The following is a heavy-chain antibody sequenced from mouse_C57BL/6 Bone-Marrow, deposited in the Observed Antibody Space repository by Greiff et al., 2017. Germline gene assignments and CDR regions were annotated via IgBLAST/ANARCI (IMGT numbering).Heavy chain of an antibody. CDR1: GFTFSSYT. CDR2: ISGGGGNT. CDR3: ARRRLPGLAY. V-gene: IGHV5-9*01. Sequence: EVKLMESGGGLVKPGGSLKLSCAASGFTFSSYTMSWVRQTPEKRLEWVATISGGGGNTYYPDSVKGRFTISRDNAKTTLYLQMSRLWSEDTALYYCARRRLPGLAYWGQGTLVTVSA. J-gene: IGHJ3*01.